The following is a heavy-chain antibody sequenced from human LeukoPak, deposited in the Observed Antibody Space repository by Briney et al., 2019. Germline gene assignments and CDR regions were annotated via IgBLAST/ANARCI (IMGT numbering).Heavy chain of an antibody. V-gene: IGHV1-46*01. CDR3: ARASYSSSWSDYFDY. CDR1: GYTFTSYY. D-gene: IGHD6-13*01. Sequence: EASVKVSCKASGYTFTSYYMHWVRQAPGQGLEWMGIINPSGGSTSYAQKFQGRVTMTRDMSTSTVYMELSSLRSEDTAVYYCARASYSSSWSDYFDYWGQGTLVTVSS. CDR2: INPSGGST. J-gene: IGHJ4*02.